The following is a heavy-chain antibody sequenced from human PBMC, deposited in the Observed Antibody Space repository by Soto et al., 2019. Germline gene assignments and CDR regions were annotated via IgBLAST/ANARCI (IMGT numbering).Heavy chain of an antibody. CDR1: VFTFSSYC. CDR2: IKGDGTNT. J-gene: IGHJ4*02. V-gene: IGHV3-74*01. Sequence: EVQLVESGGGLVQFGGSLRLSCAASVFTFSSYCMHWVHQVPGKGLVWVSRIKGDGTNTGYADSVKGRFTISRDNVKKTLSLQLTSLSAEATAVYYRASGLSGYYGFDYWGQGTRVTVSS. CDR3: ASGLSGYYGFDY. D-gene: IGHD5-12*01.